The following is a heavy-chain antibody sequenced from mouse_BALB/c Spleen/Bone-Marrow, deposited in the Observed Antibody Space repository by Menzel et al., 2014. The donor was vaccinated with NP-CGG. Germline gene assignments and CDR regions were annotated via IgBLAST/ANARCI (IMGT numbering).Heavy chain of an antibody. D-gene: IGHD2-3*01. V-gene: IGHV2-2*02. CDR3: ARNNGGYYSWFAY. Sequence: VQLVESGPGLVQPSQSLSITCTVSGFSLTSYGVHWVRQSPGKGLEWLGVIWSGGSTDYNAAFISRLSISKDNSKSQVFFKMNSLQANDTAMYYCARNNGGYYSWFAYWGQGTLVTVSA. CDR2: IWSGGST. CDR1: GFSLTSYG. J-gene: IGHJ3*01.